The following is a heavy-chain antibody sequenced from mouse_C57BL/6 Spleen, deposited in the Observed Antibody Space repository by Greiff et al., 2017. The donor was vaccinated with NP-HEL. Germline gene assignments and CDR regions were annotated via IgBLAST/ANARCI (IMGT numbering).Heavy chain of an antibody. D-gene: IGHD4-1*01. CDR3: AIYISGTGLDY. V-gene: IGHV7-3*01. Sequence: EVKLMESGGGLVQPGGSLSLSCAASGFTFTDYYMSWVRQPPGKALEWLGFIRNKANGYTTEYSASVKGRFTISRDNSQSILYLQMNALRAEDSATYYCAIYISGTGLDYWGQGTTLTVSS. CDR2: IRNKANGYTT. CDR1: GFTFTDYY. J-gene: IGHJ2*01.